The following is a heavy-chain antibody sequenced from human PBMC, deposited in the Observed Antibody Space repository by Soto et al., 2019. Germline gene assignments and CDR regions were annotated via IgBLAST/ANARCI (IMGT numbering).Heavy chain of an antibody. CDR2: ISAYNGNT. D-gene: IGHD4-17*01. V-gene: IGHV1-18*01. CDR1: GYTFTSYG. J-gene: IGHJ4*02. CDR3: ARSDSGGDYDPFEY. Sequence: GASVKVSCKASGYTFTSYGISWVRQAPGQGLEWMGWISAYNGNTNYAQKLQGRVTMTTDTSTSTAYMELRSLRSDDTAVYYCARSDSGGDYDPFEYWGQGTLVTVSS.